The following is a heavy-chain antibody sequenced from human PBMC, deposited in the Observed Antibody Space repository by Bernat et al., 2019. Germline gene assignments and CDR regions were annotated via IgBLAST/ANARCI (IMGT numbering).Heavy chain of an antibody. CDR2: IYHSGST. CDR1: GGSISSSNW. Sequence: QVQLQESGPGLVKPSGTLSLTCAVSGGSISSSNWWSWVRQPPGKGLEWIGEIYHSGSTNYNPSLKSRVTISVDKSKNQFSLKLSSVTAADTAVYYCARGEGSGSYYNYYYYYMDVWGKGTTVTVSS. V-gene: IGHV4-4*02. J-gene: IGHJ6*03. CDR3: ARGEGSGSYYNYYYYYMDV. D-gene: IGHD3-10*01.